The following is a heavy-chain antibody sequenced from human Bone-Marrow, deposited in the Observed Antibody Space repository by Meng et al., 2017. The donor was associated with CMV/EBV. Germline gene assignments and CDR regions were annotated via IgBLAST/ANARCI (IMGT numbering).Heavy chain of an antibody. D-gene: IGHD1-26*01. CDR2: ISSSSSYI. Sequence: GGSLRLSCEASGFNFDDYGMSWVRQAPGKGLEWVSSISSSSSYIYYADSVKGRFTISRDNAKNLLYLQMNSLRAEDTAVYYCARDVKLMGAADYWGQGTLVTVSS. CDR1: GFNFDDYG. V-gene: IGHV3-21*01. J-gene: IGHJ4*02. CDR3: ARDVKLMGAADY.